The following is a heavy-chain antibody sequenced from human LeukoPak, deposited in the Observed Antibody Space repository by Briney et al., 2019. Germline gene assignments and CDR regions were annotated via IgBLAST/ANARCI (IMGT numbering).Heavy chain of an antibody. V-gene: IGHV1-3*01. Sequence: ASVTVSCKASGYTFTSYAMHWVRQAPGQRLEWMGWINAGNGNTKYSQKFQGRVTITRDTSASTAYMELSSLRSEDTAVYYCSAAIFHYYGMDVWGQGTTVTVSS. CDR1: GYTFTSYA. J-gene: IGHJ6*02. CDR2: INAGNGNT. D-gene: IGHD2-2*01. CDR3: SAAIFHYYGMDV.